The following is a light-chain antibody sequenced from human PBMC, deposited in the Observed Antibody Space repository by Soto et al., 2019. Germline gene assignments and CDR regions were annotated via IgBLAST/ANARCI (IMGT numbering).Light chain of an antibody. CDR3: HQSYNTPLT. J-gene: IGKJ4*01. CDR1: QSISNY. V-gene: IGKV1-39*01. CDR2: AAS. Sequence: DIQMTQSPSSLSASVGDRVTITCRASQSISNYLNWYQQKPGKAPKLLIYAASSLQSGVPSRCSGSGSGTDFTLTISSLQPEDFATYYCHQSYNTPLTFGGGTKVEIK.